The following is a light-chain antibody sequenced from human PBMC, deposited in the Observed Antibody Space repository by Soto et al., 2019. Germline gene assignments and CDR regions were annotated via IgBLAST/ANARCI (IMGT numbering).Light chain of an antibody. Sequence: EIVLTQSPATLSLSPGETATLSCRASQSVSSSLAWYQQKPGQTPRLLIYDASNRATGIPARFSGSGSGTYFTLTVSRLEPEDFADYYCQQRSSWPLTFGGGTKVEIK. V-gene: IGKV3-11*01. CDR2: DAS. CDR3: QQRSSWPLT. J-gene: IGKJ4*01. CDR1: QSVSSS.